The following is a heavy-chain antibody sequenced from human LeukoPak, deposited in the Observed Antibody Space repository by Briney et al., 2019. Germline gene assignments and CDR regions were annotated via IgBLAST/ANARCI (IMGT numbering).Heavy chain of an antibody. CDR1: GGSISSGGYY. CDR3: ARSVNMVRGVISDWFDP. CDR2: IYSSGST. Sequence: SQTLSLTCTVSGGSISSGGYYWSWIRQHPGKGLEWIGYIYSSGSTFFNPSLKSRVTISVDTSQNQFSLELSSVTAADTAVYYCARSVNMVRGVISDWFDPWGQGTLVTVSS. J-gene: IGHJ5*02. D-gene: IGHD3-10*01. V-gene: IGHV4-31*03.